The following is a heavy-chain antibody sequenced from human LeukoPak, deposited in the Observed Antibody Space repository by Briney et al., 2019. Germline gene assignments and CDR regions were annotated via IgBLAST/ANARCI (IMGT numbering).Heavy chain of an antibody. V-gene: IGHV4-39*01. CDR3: ASLAVAGLSEGY. Sequence: SETLPLTCTVSGGSISSDSYYWAWIRQPPGKGLEWIASIYYSGSTDYNPSLKSRVTISVDTSRNQFSLKLSSVTAADTAVYYCASLAVAGLSEGYWGQGTLVIVSS. D-gene: IGHD6-19*01. J-gene: IGHJ4*02. CDR1: GGSISSDSYY. CDR2: IYYSGST.